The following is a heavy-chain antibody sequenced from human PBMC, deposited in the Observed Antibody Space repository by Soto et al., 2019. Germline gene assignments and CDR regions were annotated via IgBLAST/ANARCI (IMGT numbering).Heavy chain of an antibody. J-gene: IGHJ4*02. V-gene: IGHV3-23*01. Sequence: EVQLLDSGGGLVQPGGSLRLSCPASGFTFSTYAMSWLRQAPGKGLEWVSAISDSGASTYSADSVKGRFTISRDNSKNTLYLQMNSLRAEDTAVYFCAKPYYYGSGSYGGFDFWGQGTLVTVSS. CDR2: ISDSGAST. D-gene: IGHD3-10*01. CDR3: AKPYYYGSGSYGGFDF. CDR1: GFTFSTYA.